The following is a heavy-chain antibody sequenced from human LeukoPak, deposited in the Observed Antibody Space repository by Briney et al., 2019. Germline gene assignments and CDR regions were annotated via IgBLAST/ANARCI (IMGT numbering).Heavy chain of an antibody. CDR3: AREGSGSYPPYNFDY. CDR1: GFTFSSYS. Sequence: GGSLRLSCAASGFTFSSYSMNWVRQAPGKGLEWVSSISSSSSYIYYADSVKGRFTISRDNSKNTLYLQMNSLRTGDTAVYYCAREGSGSYPPYNFDYWGQGTLVTVSS. J-gene: IGHJ4*02. V-gene: IGHV3-21*04. D-gene: IGHD3-10*01. CDR2: ISSSSSYI.